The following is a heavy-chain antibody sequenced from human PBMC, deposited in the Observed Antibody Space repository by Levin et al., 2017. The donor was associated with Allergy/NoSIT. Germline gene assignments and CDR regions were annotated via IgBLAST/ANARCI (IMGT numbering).Heavy chain of an antibody. Sequence: SLKISCAASGFTYDDYAMHWVRQAPGKGLEWVSGISWHSAGIGYADSVKGRFTISRDNAKNSLYLQMNSLRAEDTAFYYCVKDIEAVAGPHWYFDLWGRGTLVTVSS. CDR3: VKDIEAVAGPHWYFDL. CDR2: ISWHSAGI. CDR1: GFTYDDYA. D-gene: IGHD6-19*01. J-gene: IGHJ2*01. V-gene: IGHV3-9*01.